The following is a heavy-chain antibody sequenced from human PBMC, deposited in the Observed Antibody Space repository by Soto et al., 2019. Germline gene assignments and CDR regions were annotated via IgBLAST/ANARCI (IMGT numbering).Heavy chain of an antibody. V-gene: IGHV1-3*01. D-gene: IGHD2-2*01. CDR2: INPGNSNT. J-gene: IGHJ5*01. CDR1: GYTFSTYA. Sequence: ASVKVSCKASGYTFSTYAVHWVCQAPGQRPEWMGWINPGNSNTKYSQKFQGRFTMTRDTSASTAYMELSSLRSEDTAVYYCAREYCTSTSCYSYFDSWGQGTLVTVSS. CDR3: AREYCTSTSCYSYFDS.